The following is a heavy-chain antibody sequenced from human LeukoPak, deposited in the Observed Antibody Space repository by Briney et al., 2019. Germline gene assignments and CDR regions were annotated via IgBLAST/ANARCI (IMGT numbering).Heavy chain of an antibody. CDR3: AKGGINFDWNDVGDAFDI. CDR1: GFTFSSYA. V-gene: IGHV3-23*01. CDR2: ISGSGGST. Sequence: GRSLRLSCAASGFTFSSYAMSWVRQAPGKGLEWVSAISGSGGSTYYADSVKGRFTISRDNSKNTLYLQMNSLRAEDTAVYYCAKGGINFDWNDVGDAFDIWGQGTMVTVSS. D-gene: IGHD1-1*01. J-gene: IGHJ3*02.